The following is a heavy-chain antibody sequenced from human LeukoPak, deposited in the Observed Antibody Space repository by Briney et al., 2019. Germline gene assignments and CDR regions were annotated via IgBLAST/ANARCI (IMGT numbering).Heavy chain of an antibody. V-gene: IGHV3-13*01. CDR2: IGTAGDT. D-gene: IGHD6-13*01. CDR1: GFTFSSYD. CDR3: ARGGYSSSWTGYYYYYYMDV. Sequence: GSLRLSCAASGFTFSSYDMHWVRQATGKGLEWVSAIGTAGDTYYPGSVKGRFTISRENAKNSLYLQMNSLRAGDTAVYYCARGGYSSSWTGYYYYYYMDVWGKGTTVTISS. J-gene: IGHJ6*03.